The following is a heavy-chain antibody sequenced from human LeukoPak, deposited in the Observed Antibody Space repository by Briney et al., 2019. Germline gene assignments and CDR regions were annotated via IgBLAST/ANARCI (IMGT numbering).Heavy chain of an antibody. CDR2: ISSSGSNI. CDR3: ARGHWGLDS. V-gene: IGHV3-11*04. CDR1: GFSFSDYY. Sequence: PGGSLRLSCAASGFSFSDYYMSWIRQAPGKGLEWISYISSSGSNIYADSVKGRFTLSRDNARNSLYLQMNSLRAEDTAVYYCARGHWGLDSWGQGTLVSVSS. J-gene: IGHJ4*02. D-gene: IGHD7-27*01.